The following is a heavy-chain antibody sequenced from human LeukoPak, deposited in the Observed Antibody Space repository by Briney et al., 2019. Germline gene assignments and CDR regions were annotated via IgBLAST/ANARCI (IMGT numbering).Heavy chain of an antibody. J-gene: IGHJ4*02. Sequence: EASVKVSCKASRYTFTSYYMHWVRQAPGQGLEWMGIINPSGGSTSYAQKFQGRVTMTRDTSTSTVYMELSSLRSEDTAVYYCARVAHDVRWLQLDFDYWGQGTLVTVSS. CDR1: RYTFTSYY. D-gene: IGHD5-24*01. CDR3: ARVAHDVRWLQLDFDY. CDR2: INPSGGST. V-gene: IGHV1-46*01.